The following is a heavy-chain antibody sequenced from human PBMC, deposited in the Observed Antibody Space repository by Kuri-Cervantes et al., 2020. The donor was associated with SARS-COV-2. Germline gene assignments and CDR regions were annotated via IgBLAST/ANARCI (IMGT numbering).Heavy chain of an antibody. CDR1: GYSFTGYY. V-gene: IGHV1-2*02. Sequence: ASVKVSCKASGYSFTGYYWHWVRQAPGQGLEWMGWINPNTGGTNYAQKLQDRVTMTRDKSIRTAYMELSRLSTDDTTLYYCTRAYLSRGQLLQRALDWFDPWGQGTQVTVSS. CDR2: INPNTGGT. J-gene: IGHJ5*02. CDR3: TRAYLSRGQLLQRALDWFDP. D-gene: IGHD6-19*01.